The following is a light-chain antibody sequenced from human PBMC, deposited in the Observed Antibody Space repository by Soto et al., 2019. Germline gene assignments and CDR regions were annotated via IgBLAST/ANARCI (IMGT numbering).Light chain of an antibody. V-gene: IGKV3-20*01. Sequence: EIVLTQSPGALSLSPGERATLSCRASQSVSSSYLAWFQQKPGQAPRLLIYGASSRATGIPDRFSGSGSGTDFTLTISRLEPVDFAVYYCQQYGSPPHTFGQGTKLEIK. CDR2: GAS. CDR1: QSVSSSY. CDR3: QQYGSPPHT. J-gene: IGKJ2*01.